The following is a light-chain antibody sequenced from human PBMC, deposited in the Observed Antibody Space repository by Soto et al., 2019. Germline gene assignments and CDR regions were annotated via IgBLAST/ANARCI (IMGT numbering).Light chain of an antibody. CDR2: ATS. Sequence: EIVMTQSPATLSVSPGERATLSCRASQSVSTNLAWYQQKPGQAPRLLIYATSTRATGIPDRFTGSGSGTEFTLTLSSLQSEDFAVYHCQQYDNKPPITFGQGTRLEIK. V-gene: IGKV3-15*01. CDR1: QSVSTN. J-gene: IGKJ5*01. CDR3: QQYDNKPPIT.